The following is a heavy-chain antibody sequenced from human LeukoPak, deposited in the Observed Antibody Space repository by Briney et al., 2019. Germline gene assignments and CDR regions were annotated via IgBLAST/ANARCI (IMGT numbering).Heavy chain of an antibody. Sequence: HPGGSLRLSCAASGFTFSSYAMSWVRQAPGKGLEWVSAISGSGGSTYYADSVKGRLTISRDKSKNTLYLQMNSLIAEDPAVYYCANPILPEVVGAVSDAFDIWGQGTMVTVSS. CDR1: GFTFSSYA. CDR2: ISGSGGST. V-gene: IGHV3-23*01. J-gene: IGHJ3*02. D-gene: IGHD2-15*01. CDR3: ANPILPEVVGAVSDAFDI.